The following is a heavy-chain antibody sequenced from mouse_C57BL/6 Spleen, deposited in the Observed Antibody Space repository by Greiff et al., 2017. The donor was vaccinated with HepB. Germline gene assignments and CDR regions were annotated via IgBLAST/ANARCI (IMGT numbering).Heavy chain of an antibody. CDR1: GYTFTSYW. J-gene: IGHJ3*01. CDR3: ARRAYYSNYGFAY. V-gene: IGHV1-50*01. D-gene: IGHD2-5*01. CDR2: IDPSDSYT. Sequence: VQLQQPGAELVKPGASVKLSCKASGYTFTSYWMQWVKQRPGQGLEWIGEIDPSDSYTNYNQKFKGKATLTVDTSSSTAYMQLSSLTSEDSAVYYCARRAYYSNYGFAYWGQGTLVTVSA.